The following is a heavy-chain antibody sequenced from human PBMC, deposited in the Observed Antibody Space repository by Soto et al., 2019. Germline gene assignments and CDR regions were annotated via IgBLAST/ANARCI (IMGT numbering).Heavy chain of an antibody. CDR1: GFTFSDSP. CDR3: ARQWGDFPDH. CDR2: IGDKGNTYAT. J-gene: IGHJ5*02. V-gene: IGHV3-73*01. D-gene: IGHD3-16*01. Sequence: GGSLSLSCAPSGFTFSDSPMHWVRQASGRGLEWLGRIGDKGNTYATVFAASLKGRFIISRDDSKNTTYLQMKSLKTEDTAVYYCARQWGDFPDHWGQGTLVTVSS.